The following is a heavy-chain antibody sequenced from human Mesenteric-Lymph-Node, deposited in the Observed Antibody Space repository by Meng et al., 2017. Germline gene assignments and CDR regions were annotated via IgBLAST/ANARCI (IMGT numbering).Heavy chain of an antibody. CDR2: ISSSGSTI. J-gene: IGHJ4*02. D-gene: IGHD4-17*01. Sequence: GESLKISCAASGFTFSDYYMSWIRQAPGKGLEWVSYISSSGSTIYYADSVKGRFTISRDNAKNSLYLQMNSLRAEDTAVYYCAREGRGDYGDYTDYWGQGTLVTVSS. V-gene: IGHV3-11*04. CDR3: AREGRGDYGDYTDY. CDR1: GFTFSDYY.